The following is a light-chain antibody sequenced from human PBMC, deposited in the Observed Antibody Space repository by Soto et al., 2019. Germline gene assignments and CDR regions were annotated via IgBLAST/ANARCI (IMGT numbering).Light chain of an antibody. CDR2: GAS. V-gene: IGKV3-20*01. CDR1: QSVSITY. Sequence: EIVLTQSPGTLSLSPGDRATLSCRASQSVSITYLAWYQQRPGQAPRLLIYGASTRATGIPDMFSGSGSGTDFTLTISRLEPDDFTGYFCQQYGDSPRTFGQGTRVEIK. CDR3: QQYGDSPRT. J-gene: IGKJ1*01.